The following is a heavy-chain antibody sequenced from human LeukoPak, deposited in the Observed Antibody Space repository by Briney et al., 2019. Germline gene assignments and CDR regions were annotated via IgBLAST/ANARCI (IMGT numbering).Heavy chain of an antibody. CDR3: ATGYSSSWYPPFAY. J-gene: IGHJ4*02. CDR1: GGSISSYY. Sequence: PSETLSLTCTVSGGSISSYYWSWVRQPPGKGLEWIGYIYYRGSTNYNPSLKSRVTISVDTSKNQFSLKLSSVTAADTAVYYCATGYSSSWYPPFAYWGQGTLVTVSS. V-gene: IGHV4-59*01. CDR2: IYYRGST. D-gene: IGHD6-13*01.